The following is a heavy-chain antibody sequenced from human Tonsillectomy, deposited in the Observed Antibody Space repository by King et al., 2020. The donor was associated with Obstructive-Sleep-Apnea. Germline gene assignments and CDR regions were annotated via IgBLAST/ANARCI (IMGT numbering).Heavy chain of an antibody. V-gene: IGHV3-30*02. CDR1: GFTFSSFG. J-gene: IGHJ3*01. Sequence: VQLVESGGGVVQSGGSLRLSCAGSGFTFSSFGIHWVRQAPGKGLEWVAFIRYDGSNKYYEDAVKGRFTISRDNSKNTVYLQMDSLRVEDTAVYYCAKVRQWLTDAFDVWGQGTMVSVSS. CDR2: IRYDGSNK. CDR3: AKVRQWLTDAFDV. D-gene: IGHD6-19*01.